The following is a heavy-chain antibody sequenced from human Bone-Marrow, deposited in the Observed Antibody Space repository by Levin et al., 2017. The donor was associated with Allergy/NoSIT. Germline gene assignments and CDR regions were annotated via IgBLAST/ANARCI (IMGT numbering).Heavy chain of an antibody. CDR1: RFSLSPYG. CDR2: ITYDGNHE. CDR3: AKAIGGSYSYPYS. J-gene: IGHJ4*02. V-gene: IGHV3-30*18. Sequence: PGGSLRLSCTASRFSLSPYGMHWVRQAPGKGLEWLAVITYDGNHETYADSVRGRFTISRDNSANSVYLQMNSLGTDDTAVYYCAKAIGGSYSYPYSWGQGTQVTVSS. D-gene: IGHD3-16*01.